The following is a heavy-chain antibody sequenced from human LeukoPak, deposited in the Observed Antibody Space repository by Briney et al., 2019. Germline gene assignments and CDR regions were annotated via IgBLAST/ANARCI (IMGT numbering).Heavy chain of an antibody. D-gene: IGHD3-22*01. Sequence: GASVKVSCKASGGTFSSYAISWVRQAPGQGLEWMGGIIPIFGTANYAQKFQGRVTITADESTSTAYMELSSLRSEDTAVYYCANSYYDSSGYYYSLDYWGQGTLVTVSS. CDR1: GGTFSSYA. CDR2: IIPIFGTA. CDR3: ANSYYDSSGYYYSLDY. V-gene: IGHV1-69*13. J-gene: IGHJ4*02.